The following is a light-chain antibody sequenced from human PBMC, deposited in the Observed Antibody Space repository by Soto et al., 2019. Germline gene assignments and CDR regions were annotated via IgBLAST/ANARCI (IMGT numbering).Light chain of an antibody. J-gene: IGKJ5*01. Sequence: DIQMTQSPSTLSASVGDRVTITCRASQTISSWLAWYQQKPGKAPRFLIHQASVLETGVPSRCSGSGSETEFALTINSLQPDDFGVYYCQQYLNFPITVGQGTRPEI. CDR3: QQYLNFPIT. V-gene: IGKV1-5*03. CDR2: QAS. CDR1: QTISSW.